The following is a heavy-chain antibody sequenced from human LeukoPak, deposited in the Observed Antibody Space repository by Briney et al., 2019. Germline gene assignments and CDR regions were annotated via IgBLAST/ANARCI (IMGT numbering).Heavy chain of an antibody. D-gene: IGHD3-16*02. CDR1: GFTFSSYS. CDR3: ARAPVAVWGSYRPEEFDY. V-gene: IGHV3-21*01. CDR2: ISSSSSSYI. J-gene: IGHJ4*02. Sequence: KTGGSLRLSCAASGFTFSSYSMNWVRQAPGKGLEWVSSISSSSSSYIYYADSVKGRFTISRDNAKNSLYLQMNSLRAEDTAVDYCARAPVAVWGSYRPEEFDYWGQGTLVTVSS.